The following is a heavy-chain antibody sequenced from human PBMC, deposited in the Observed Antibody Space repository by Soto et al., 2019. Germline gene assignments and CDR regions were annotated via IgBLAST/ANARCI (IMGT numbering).Heavy chain of an antibody. CDR1: GFNFNTYS. CDR2: ISTSGGYK. V-gene: IGHV3-21*01. CDR3: AGERSALPGARHAMDV. J-gene: IGHJ6*02. D-gene: IGHD1-26*01. Sequence: VSLRLSCAASGFNFNTYSMNWVRQAPGKGLEWVSFISTSGGYKYYADSVRGRFTISRDNAKKSVYLEMNSLTADDTAVYYCAGERSALPGARHAMDVWGQGTTVTVSS.